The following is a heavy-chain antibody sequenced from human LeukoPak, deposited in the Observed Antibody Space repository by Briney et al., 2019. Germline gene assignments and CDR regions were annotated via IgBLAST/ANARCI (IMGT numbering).Heavy chain of an antibody. CDR3: ARPHYDILTGYYAPETDAFDI. V-gene: IGHV3-66*04. J-gene: IGHJ3*02. Sequence: GGSLRLSCAASGFTVSSNCMSWVRQAPGKGLEWVSVIYSGGSTYYADSVKGRFTISRDNSKNTLYLQMNSLRAEDTAVYYCARPHYDILTGYYAPETDAFDIWGQGTMVTVSS. CDR2: IYSGGST. D-gene: IGHD3-9*01. CDR1: GFTVSSNC.